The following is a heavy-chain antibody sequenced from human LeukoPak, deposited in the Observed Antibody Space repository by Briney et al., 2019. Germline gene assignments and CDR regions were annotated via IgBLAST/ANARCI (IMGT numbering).Heavy chain of an antibody. CDR2: IYTSGST. J-gene: IGHJ4*02. CDR1: GGSISSYY. V-gene: IGHV4-4*07. D-gene: IGHD5-12*01. Sequence: SETLSLTCTVSGGSISSYYWSWIRQPAGKGLEWIGRIYTSGSTNYNPSLKSRVTMSVDTSKNQFSLKLSSVTAADTTVYYCARDSGYSGYGYYFDYWGQGTLVTVS. CDR3: ARDSGYSGYGYYFDY.